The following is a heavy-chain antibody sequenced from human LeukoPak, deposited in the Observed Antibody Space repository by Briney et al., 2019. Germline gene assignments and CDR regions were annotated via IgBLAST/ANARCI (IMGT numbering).Heavy chain of an antibody. J-gene: IGHJ4*02. Sequence: PGGSLRLSCAASGFTFSSYGMHWVRQAPGKGLEWVAFIRYDGSNKYYADSVKGRFTISRDNSKNTLYLQMNSLRAEDTAVYYCAKAGAGWELLDGFDYWGQGTLVTVSS. V-gene: IGHV3-30*02. CDR1: GFTFSSYG. CDR3: AKAGAGWELLDGFDY. D-gene: IGHD1-26*01. CDR2: IRYDGSNK.